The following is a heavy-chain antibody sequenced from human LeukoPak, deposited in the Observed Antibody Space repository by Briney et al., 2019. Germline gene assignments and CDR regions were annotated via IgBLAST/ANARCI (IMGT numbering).Heavy chain of an antibody. CDR1: GGTFSSYT. CDR3: ASAAIDREYFQH. CDR2: IIPIFGTL. V-gene: IGHV1-69*13. D-gene: IGHD2-2*01. J-gene: IGHJ1*01. Sequence: SVKVSCKASGGTFSSYTINWVRQAPGQGLEWMGGIIPIFGTLKYAQKFQGRVTITADESTSTAYMELSSLRSEDTAVYYCASAAIDREYFQHWGQGTLVTVSS.